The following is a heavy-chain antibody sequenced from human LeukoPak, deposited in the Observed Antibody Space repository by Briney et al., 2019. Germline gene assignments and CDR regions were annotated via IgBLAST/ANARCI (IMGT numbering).Heavy chain of an antibody. V-gene: IGHV1-69*01. CDR2: IIPIFGTA. Sequence: SVKVSRKASGGTFSSYAISWVRQAPGQGLEWMGGIIPIFGTANYAQKFQGRVTITADESTSTAYMELSSLRSEDTAVYYCATVGMVRGVTPYYFDYWGQGTLVTVSS. D-gene: IGHD3-10*01. CDR3: ATVGMVRGVTPYYFDY. CDR1: GGTFSSYA. J-gene: IGHJ4*02.